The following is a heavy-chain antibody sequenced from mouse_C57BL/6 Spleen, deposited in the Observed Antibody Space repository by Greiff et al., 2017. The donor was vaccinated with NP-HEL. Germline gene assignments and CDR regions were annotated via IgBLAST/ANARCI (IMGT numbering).Heavy chain of an antibody. Sequence: QVQLQQSGAELARPGASVKLSCKASGYTFTSYGISWVKQRTGQGLEWIGEIYPRSGNTYYNEKFKGKATLTADKSSSTAYMELRSLTSEDSAVYFCARRADFDYWGQGTTLIVSS. V-gene: IGHV1-81*01. D-gene: IGHD3-3*01. CDR1: GYTFTSYG. CDR2: IYPRSGNT. J-gene: IGHJ2*01. CDR3: ARRADFDY.